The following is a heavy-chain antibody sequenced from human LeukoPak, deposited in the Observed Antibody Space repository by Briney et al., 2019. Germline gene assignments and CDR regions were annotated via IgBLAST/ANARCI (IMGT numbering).Heavy chain of an antibody. CDR3: ARSRRDNYYYYYGMDV. V-gene: IGHV3-48*03. CDR1: GFTFSSYE. J-gene: IGHJ6*02. Sequence: GGSLRLSCAASGFTFSSYEMTWVRQAPGKGLEWVSNISSSDTTIHYADSVKGRFTISRDNARNSLYLQMNSLRAEDTAVYYCARSRRDNYYYYYGMDVWGQGTTVTVS. CDR2: ISSSDTTI. D-gene: IGHD5-24*01.